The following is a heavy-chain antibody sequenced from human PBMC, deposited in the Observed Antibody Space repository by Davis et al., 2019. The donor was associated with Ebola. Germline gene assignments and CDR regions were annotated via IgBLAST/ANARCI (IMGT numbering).Heavy chain of an antibody. CDR1: GLILSCSS. D-gene: IGHD1-26*01. CDR3: SGSYRGFDY. CDR2: IRNKNDGDVT. J-gene: IGHJ4*02. Sequence: GESLKISCAASGLILSCSSLHWVRQASGKGLEWVGRIRNKNDGDVTSYGASVKGRFTISRDDSKNTAYLQMNSLKTEDTAVYYCSGSYRGFDYWGQGTLVTVSS. V-gene: IGHV3-73*01.